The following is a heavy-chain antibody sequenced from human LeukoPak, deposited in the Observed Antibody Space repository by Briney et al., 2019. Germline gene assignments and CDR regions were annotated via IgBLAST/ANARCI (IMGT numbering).Heavy chain of an antibody. CDR1: GYSFSSYC. Sequence: LKLSCAASGYSFSSYCMHWVRQAPGQGLEWMGVIWYDGSNKYYAESVKGRFTISRDNSKNTLYLQMNSLRAEDTAVYYCAREWFGSGSHYGMDVWGQGTTVTVSS. V-gene: IGHV3-33*01. CDR2: IWYDGSNK. D-gene: IGHD3-10*01. CDR3: AREWFGSGSHYGMDV. J-gene: IGHJ6*02.